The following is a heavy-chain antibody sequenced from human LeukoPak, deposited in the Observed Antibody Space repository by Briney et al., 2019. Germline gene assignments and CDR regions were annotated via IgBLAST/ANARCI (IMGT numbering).Heavy chain of an antibody. CDR1: GFTFSSYG. D-gene: IGHD2-2*03. J-gene: IGHJ3*02. V-gene: IGHV3-33*03. Sequence: GGSLRLSCAASGFTFSSYGMHWVRQAPGKGLEWVAVIWYDGSNKYYADSVKGRFTISRDNAKNSLYLQMNSLRAEDTAVYYCATSFNGYCSSTSCFDAFDIWGQGTMVTVSS. CDR3: ATSFNGYCSSTSCFDAFDI. CDR2: IWYDGSNK.